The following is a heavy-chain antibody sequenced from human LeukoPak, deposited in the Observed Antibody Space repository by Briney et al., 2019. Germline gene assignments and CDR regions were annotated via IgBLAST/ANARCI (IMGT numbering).Heavy chain of an antibody. CDR2: ISYDGNNQ. CDR3: ARGRVAPSLDY. Sequence: GGSLRLSCAASGFIFSVYGMHWVRQAPGQGLEWVAVISYDGNNQYYADSVKGRFTISRDNSKNTLYLQMNSLRAEDTAVYYCARGRVAPSLDYWGQGTLVTASS. J-gene: IGHJ4*02. CDR1: GFIFSVYG. D-gene: IGHD2-15*01. V-gene: IGHV3-30*03.